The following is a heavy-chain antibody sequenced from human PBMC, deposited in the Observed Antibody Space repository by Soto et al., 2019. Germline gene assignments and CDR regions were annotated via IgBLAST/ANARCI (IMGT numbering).Heavy chain of an antibody. D-gene: IGHD1-26*01. Sequence: GASVKVSCKASGYTFTSYAMHWVRQAPGQRLEWMGWINAGNGNTKYSQKFQGRVTITRDTSASTAYMELSSLRSEDTAVYYCARRSERGSYWYYFDYWGQGTLVTVSS. CDR1: GYTFTSYA. J-gene: IGHJ4*02. V-gene: IGHV1-3*01. CDR2: INAGNGNT. CDR3: ARRSERGSYWYYFDY.